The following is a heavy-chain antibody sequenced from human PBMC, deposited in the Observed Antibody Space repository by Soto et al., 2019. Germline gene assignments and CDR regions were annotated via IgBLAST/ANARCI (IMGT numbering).Heavy chain of an antibody. J-gene: IGHJ4*01. V-gene: IGHV3-33*01. D-gene: IGHD2-21*01. CDR2: IWNDGIRK. Sequence: GGSLRLSCAASGFTFSKYGMHWVRQAPGKGLEWVALIWNDGIRKVYVDSVKGRFTISRDNSKNKLDLQMKNLRDEDAAVYYCASDDDTDAYALDYWGTVTPVTISS. CDR1: GFTFSKYG. CDR3: ASDDDTDAYALDY.